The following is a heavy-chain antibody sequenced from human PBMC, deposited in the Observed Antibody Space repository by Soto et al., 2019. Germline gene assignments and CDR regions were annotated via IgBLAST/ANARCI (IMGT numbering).Heavy chain of an antibody. D-gene: IGHD7-27*01. CDR2: ISYDGSNK. Sequence: QVQLVESGGGVVQPGRSLRLSCAASGFTFSSYAIHWVRQAPGKGLEWVAVISYDGSNKYYADSVKGRFTISRDNSKNTLYLQMNSLRAEDTAVYYCARDPSGDGPFDYCGQGTLVTVSS. CDR1: GFTFSSYA. V-gene: IGHV3-30-3*01. CDR3: ARDPSGDGPFDY. J-gene: IGHJ4*02.